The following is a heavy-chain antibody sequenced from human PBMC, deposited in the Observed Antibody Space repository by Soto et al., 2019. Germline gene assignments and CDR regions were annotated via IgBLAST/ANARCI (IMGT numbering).Heavy chain of an antibody. CDR1: ADNFGDYY. J-gene: IGHJ5*02. CDR3: SGSLLREVNWFDA. Sequence: ASVTVSAEASADNFGDYYINCVRQAPGQRLECMGLINPNNGGTKYRQNFQDSVIMTKGTSISTLYMHLSSLTSHDTPLYLFSGSLLREVNWFDAWGQGTLVTVSS. V-gene: IGHV1-2*02. CDR2: INPNNGGT. D-gene: IGHD3-10*01.